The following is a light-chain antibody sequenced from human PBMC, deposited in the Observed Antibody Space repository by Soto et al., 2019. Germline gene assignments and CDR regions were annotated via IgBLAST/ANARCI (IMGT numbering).Light chain of an antibody. CDR3: ATWDDRLSGYV. CDR1: SSNIGSNY. CDR2: TNN. Sequence: QSVLTRPPSASGTPGQRVTISCSGSSSNIGSNYVYWYQQLPGTAPKLLIYTNNQRPSGVPDRFSGSKSGTSASLAISGLRSGDEADYYCATWDDRLSGYVFGTGTKVTVL. V-gene: IGLV1-47*02. J-gene: IGLJ1*01.